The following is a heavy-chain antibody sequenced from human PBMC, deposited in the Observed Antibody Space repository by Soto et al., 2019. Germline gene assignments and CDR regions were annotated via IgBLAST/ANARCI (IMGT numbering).Heavy chain of an antibody. V-gene: IGHV4-31*03. J-gene: IGHJ2*01. CDR2: IYYSGST. Sequence: QVQLQESGPGLVKPSQTLSLTCTVSGASISSGGYYWNWIRQHPGKGLEWIGYIYYSGSTYYNPSLKSRVTISVDTSKNEFSLKLSSVTAADTAVYYCARDGRGRGIAVAGRFWYFDLWGRGTLATVSS. CDR1: GASISSGGYY. CDR3: ARDGRGRGIAVAGRFWYFDL. D-gene: IGHD6-19*01.